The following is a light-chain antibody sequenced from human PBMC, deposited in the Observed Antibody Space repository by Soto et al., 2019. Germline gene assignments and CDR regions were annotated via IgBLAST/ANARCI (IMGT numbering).Light chain of an antibody. CDR1: TGAVTSGHY. J-gene: IGLJ2*01. CDR3: LLSYSGARPYVV. CDR2: DTS. V-gene: IGLV7-46*01. Sequence: QAVVTQEPSLTVSPGGTVTLTCGSSTGAVTSGHYPYWFQQKHGQAPRTLIYDTSNKHSWTPARFSGSLLGGKAALTLSGAQPEDEAEYYCLLSYSGARPYVVFGGGTKLTVL.